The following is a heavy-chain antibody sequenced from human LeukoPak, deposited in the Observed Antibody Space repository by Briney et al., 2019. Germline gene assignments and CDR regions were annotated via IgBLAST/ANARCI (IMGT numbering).Heavy chain of an antibody. CDR3: AKDIELLRYFALGAFDI. V-gene: IGHV3-72*01. D-gene: IGHD3-9*01. Sequence: PGGSLRLSRAASGITFSDHYMDWVRQAPGKGLEWVGRTRNKANSYTTEYAASVKGRFTISRDDSKNSLYLQMNSLKTEDTAVYYCAKDIELLRYFALGAFDIWGQGTMVTVSS. CDR1: GITFSDHY. CDR2: TRNKANSYTT. J-gene: IGHJ3*02.